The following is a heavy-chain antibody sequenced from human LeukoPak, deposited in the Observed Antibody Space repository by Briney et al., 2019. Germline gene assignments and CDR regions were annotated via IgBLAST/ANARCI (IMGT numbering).Heavy chain of an antibody. V-gene: IGHV3-30*18. CDR2: ISYDGSNK. D-gene: IGHD3-3*01. J-gene: IGHJ3*02. CDR1: GFTFSSYG. Sequence: PGGSLRLSCAASGFTFSSYGMHWVRQAPGKGLEWVAVISYDGSNKYYADSVKGRFTISRDNSKSTLYLQMNSLRAEDTAVYYCAKDRIFGVVTDAFDIWGQGTMVTVSS. CDR3: AKDRIFGVVTDAFDI.